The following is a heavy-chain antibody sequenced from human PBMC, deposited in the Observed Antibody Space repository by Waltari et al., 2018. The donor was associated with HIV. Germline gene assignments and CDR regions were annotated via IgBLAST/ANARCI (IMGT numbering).Heavy chain of an antibody. V-gene: IGHV3-7*01. CDR3: ARRRGSYCLDY. CDR2: RKEDGSEK. CDR1: GFTFSSYW. J-gene: IGHJ4*02. Sequence: EGQLVESGGGLVQPGGSLRLSCAASGFTFSSYWMSWFRQAPGKGLEWVANRKEDGSEKDLGDSVKGRFTITRDNAKNSLYLQMNSLRAEDTAVYFCARRRGSYCLDYWGQGTLVTVSS. D-gene: IGHD1-26*01.